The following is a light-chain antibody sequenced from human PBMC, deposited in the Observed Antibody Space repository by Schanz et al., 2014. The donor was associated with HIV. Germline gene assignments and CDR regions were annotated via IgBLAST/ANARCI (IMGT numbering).Light chain of an antibody. Sequence: QSALTQPASVSGSPGQSITISCTGTSSDVGADNSVSWYQQHPDKAPKLIIFNVNNRPSGVPDRFSGSKSDTSASLAITGLQAEDEADYYCQSFDILGGVMFGGGTKLTVL. CDR1: SSDVGADNS. CDR3: QSFDILGGVM. V-gene: IGLV2-14*03. CDR2: NVN. J-gene: IGLJ3*02.